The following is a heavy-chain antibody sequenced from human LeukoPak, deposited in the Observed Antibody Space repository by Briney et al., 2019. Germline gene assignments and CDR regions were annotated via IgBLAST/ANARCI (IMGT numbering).Heavy chain of an antibody. J-gene: IGHJ4*02. CDR2: IYCSGAT. CDR3: ARLNTDGWDFDN. CDR1: CGSSCNSCYY. D-gene: IGHD5-24*01. Sequence: PSETQFLICSVSCGSSCNSCYYGGLLRQPPGKGLGWIGSIYCSGATNYNPSLRSRLTISVDTSNNQFSLKLGSVTAADAAVYYCARLNTDGWDFDNWGQGTLVTVSS. V-gene: IGHV4-39*01.